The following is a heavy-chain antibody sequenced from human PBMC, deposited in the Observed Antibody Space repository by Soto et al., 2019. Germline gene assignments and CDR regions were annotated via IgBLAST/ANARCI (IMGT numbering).Heavy chain of an antibody. Sequence: EVQLVESGGGLVKPGGSLRLSCAASGFTFSSYSMNWVRQAPGKGLEWVSSISRSSSYIYYADSVKGRFTISRDNAKNSLYLQMNSLRAEDTAVYYCPSSWYSSGWYPGWGQGTLVTVSS. CDR1: GFTFSSYS. CDR2: ISRSSSYI. J-gene: IGHJ4*02. D-gene: IGHD6-19*01. V-gene: IGHV3-21*01. CDR3: PSSWYSSGWYPG.